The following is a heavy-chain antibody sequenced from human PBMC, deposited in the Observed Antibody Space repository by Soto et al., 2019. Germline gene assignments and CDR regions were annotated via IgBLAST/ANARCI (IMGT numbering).Heavy chain of an antibody. CDR3: AARRDGGPV. CDR2: ISHTGIT. V-gene: IGHV4-4*02. D-gene: IGHD4-17*01. Sequence: SETLSLTCAVSGGSISSMDWWTWVRQPPGKGLQWIVEISHTGITNYNPSLQSRVTISIDESRTSFSLNLYSVTAADTAVYYCAARRDGGPVWGQGTLVTVSS. J-gene: IGHJ4*02. CDR1: GGSISSMDW.